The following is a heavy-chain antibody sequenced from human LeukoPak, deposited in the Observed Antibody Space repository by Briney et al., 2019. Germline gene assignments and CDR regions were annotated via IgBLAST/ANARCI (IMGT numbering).Heavy chain of an antibody. V-gene: IGHV3-53*01. CDR1: GFIVSSNS. CDR2: IYTDNT. D-gene: IGHD4/OR15-4a*01. J-gene: IGHJ4*02. CDR3: ARRAGAYSHPYDY. Sequence: GGSLRLSCTVSGFIVSSNSMSWVRQAPGKGLEWVSFIYTDNTHYSDSVKGRFTISRGNSKNTLYLQMNSLRAEDTAVYYCARRAGAYSHPYDYWGQGTLVTVSS.